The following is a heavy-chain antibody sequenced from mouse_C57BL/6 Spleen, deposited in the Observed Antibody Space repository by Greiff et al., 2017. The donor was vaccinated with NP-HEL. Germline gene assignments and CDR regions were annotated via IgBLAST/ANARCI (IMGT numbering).Heavy chain of an antibody. V-gene: IGHV2-5*01. CDR1: GFSLTSYG. D-gene: IGHD1-1*01. J-gene: IGHJ4*01. CDR3: ANRGYYGSSLSYAMDY. CDR2: IWRGGST. Sequence: VQLQQSGPGLVQPSQSLSITCTVSGFSLTSYGVHWVRQSPGKGLEWLGVIWRGGSTDYNVAFMSRLSITKDNSKSQVFFKMNSLQADDTAIYYCANRGYYGSSLSYAMDYWGQGTSVTVSS.